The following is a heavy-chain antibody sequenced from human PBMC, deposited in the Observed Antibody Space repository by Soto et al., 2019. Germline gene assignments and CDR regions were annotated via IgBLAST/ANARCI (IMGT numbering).Heavy chain of an antibody. CDR3: AKQKTTVTRYDAFDI. Sequence: EVQLLESGGGLVQPGGSLRLSCAASGFTFSSYAMRWVRQAPGKGLGWVSAISGSGGSTYFADSVKGRFTISRDNSKNTLYLQMNSLRAEDTAIYYCAKQKTTVTRYDAFDIWGQGTMVTVSS. CDR1: GFTFSSYA. V-gene: IGHV3-23*01. D-gene: IGHD4-17*01. CDR2: ISGSGGST. J-gene: IGHJ3*02.